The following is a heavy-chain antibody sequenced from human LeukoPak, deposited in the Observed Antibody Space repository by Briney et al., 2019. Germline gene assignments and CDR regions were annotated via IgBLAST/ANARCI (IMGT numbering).Heavy chain of an antibody. CDR3: ARDYYDSSGCFDY. CDR2: IIPIFGTA. V-gene: IGHV1-69*06. Sequence: SVKVSCKASGGTFSSYAISWVRQAPGQGLEWMGGIIPIFGTANYAQKFQGRVTITADKSTSTAHRELSSLRSEDTAVYYCARDYYDSSGCFDYWGQGTLVTVSS. CDR1: GGTFSSYA. D-gene: IGHD3-22*01. J-gene: IGHJ4*02.